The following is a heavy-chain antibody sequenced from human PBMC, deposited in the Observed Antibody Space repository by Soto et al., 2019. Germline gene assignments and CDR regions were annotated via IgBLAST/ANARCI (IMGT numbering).Heavy chain of an antibody. D-gene: IGHD4-4*01. J-gene: IGHJ4*02. CDR2: IAYDGSNK. Sequence: QVQLVESGGGVVQPGRSLILSCADSGFNFSSQGMHWVRQAPGKGLEWVAVIAYDGSNKYYADSVKGRFTISRDNSKNTVYLLMNSLGVEDTAVYYCAKDRHSRADWGQGTLVTVTS. CDR3: AKDRHSRAD. CDR1: GFNFSSQG. V-gene: IGHV3-30*18.